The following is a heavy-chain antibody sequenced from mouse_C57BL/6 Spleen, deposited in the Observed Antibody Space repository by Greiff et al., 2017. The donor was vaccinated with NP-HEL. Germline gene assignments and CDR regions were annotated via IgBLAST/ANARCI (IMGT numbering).Heavy chain of an antibody. D-gene: IGHD1-1*01. V-gene: IGHV3-6*01. J-gene: IGHJ2*01. CDR2: ISYDGSN. CDR1: GYSITSGYY. CDR3: ARAGGSSPLDY. Sequence: EVKLVESGPGLVKPSQSLSLTCSVTGYSITSGYYWNWIRQFPGNKLEWMGYISYDGSNNYNPSLKNRISITRDTSKNQFFLKLNSVTTEDTATYYCARAGGSSPLDYWGQGTTLTVSS.